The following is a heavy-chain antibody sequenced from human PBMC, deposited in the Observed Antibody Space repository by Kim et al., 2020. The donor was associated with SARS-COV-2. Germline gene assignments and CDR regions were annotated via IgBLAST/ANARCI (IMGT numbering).Heavy chain of an antibody. CDR1: GFTFSSYA. Sequence: GGSLRLSCAASGFTFSSYALSWVRQAPGKGLEWVSAISGSGGSTYYADSVKGRFTISRDNSKNTLYLQMNSLRAEDTAVYYCAKDLSPQQLGDYDAFDIWGQGTMVTVSS. D-gene: IGHD6-13*01. CDR2: ISGSGGST. V-gene: IGHV3-23*01. J-gene: IGHJ3*02. CDR3: AKDLSPQQLGDYDAFDI.